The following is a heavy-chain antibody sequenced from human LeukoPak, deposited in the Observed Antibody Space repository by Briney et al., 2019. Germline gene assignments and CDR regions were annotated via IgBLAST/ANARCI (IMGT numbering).Heavy chain of an antibody. V-gene: IGHV3-23*01. CDR3: AKVRVGDGYNYGYFDY. Sequence: GGSLRLSCAASGFTFSSYEMNWVRQAPGKGLEWVSAISGSGGSTYYADSVKGRFTISRDNSKNTLYLQMNSLRAEDTAVYYCAKVRVGDGYNYGYFDYWGQGTLVTVSS. CDR2: ISGSGGST. D-gene: IGHD5-24*01. CDR1: GFTFSSYE. J-gene: IGHJ4*02.